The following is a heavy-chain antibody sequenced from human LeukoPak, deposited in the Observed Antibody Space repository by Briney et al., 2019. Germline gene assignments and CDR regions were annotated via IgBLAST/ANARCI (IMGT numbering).Heavy chain of an antibody. CDR3: ARGLTYYYDSSGYYYDY. D-gene: IGHD3-22*01. V-gene: IGHV4-39*07. Sequence: SETLSLTCTVSGGSISSSSYYWGWIRQPPGKGLEWNGSIYYSGSTYYNPSLKSRVTISVDTSKNQFSLKLSSVTAADTAVYYCARGLTYYYDSSGYYYDYWGQGTLVTVSS. J-gene: IGHJ4*02. CDR2: IYYSGST. CDR1: GGSISSSSYY.